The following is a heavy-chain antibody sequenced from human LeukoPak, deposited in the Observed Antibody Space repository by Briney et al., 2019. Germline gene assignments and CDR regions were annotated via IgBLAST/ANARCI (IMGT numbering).Heavy chain of an antibody. J-gene: IGHJ6*03. CDR2: ISSSSSYI. V-gene: IGHV3-21*01. CDR3: ARVGLVVPAALLTSHLYYYYMDV. Sequence: GGSLRLSCAASGFTFSSYSMNWVRQAPGKGLEWVSSISSSSSYIYYADSVKGRFTISRDNAKNSLYLQMNSLRAEDTAVYYCARVGLVVPAALLTSHLYYYYMDVWGKGTTVTVSS. CDR1: GFTFSSYS. D-gene: IGHD2-2*02.